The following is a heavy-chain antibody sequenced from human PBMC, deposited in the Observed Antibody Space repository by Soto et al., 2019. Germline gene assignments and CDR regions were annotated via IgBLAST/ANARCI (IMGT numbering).Heavy chain of an antibody. CDR1: GFTFSSYV. V-gene: IGHV3-30-3*01. CDR2: ITYDGSNN. D-gene: IGHD6-13*01. Sequence: QVQLVESGGGVVQPGRSLRLSCAASGFTFSSYVMHWVRQAPGKGLEWVAVITYDGSNNYYADSVKGRFTISRDNSNITLYIQMDSLRAEYTAVNYRARHPSGDSSSWYFDYWGQGTLVTVSS. J-gene: IGHJ4*02. CDR3: ARHPSGDSSSWYFDY.